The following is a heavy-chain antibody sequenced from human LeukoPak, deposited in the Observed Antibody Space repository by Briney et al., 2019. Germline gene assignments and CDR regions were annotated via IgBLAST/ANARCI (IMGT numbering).Heavy chain of an antibody. CDR3: TRDGPYGGNAPDYWYFDP. Sequence: GSLRLSCTASGFTFGDYAMSWFRQAPGKGLEWVGFIRSKAYGGTTEYAASVKGRFTISRDDSKSIAYLQMNSLKTEDTAVYYCTRDGPYGGNAPDYWYFDPWGRGTLVTVSS. J-gene: IGHJ2*01. CDR2: IRSKAYGGTT. CDR1: GFTFGDYA. D-gene: IGHD4-23*01. V-gene: IGHV3-49*03.